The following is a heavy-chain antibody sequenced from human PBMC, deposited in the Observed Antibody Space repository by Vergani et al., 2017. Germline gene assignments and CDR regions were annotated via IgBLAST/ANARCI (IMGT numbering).Heavy chain of an antibody. CDR3: ARLIVVVPAALNIPIVAFDI. J-gene: IGHJ3*02. Sequence: QVQLQESGPGLVKPSQTLSLTCTVSGGSISSGDYYWSWIRQPPGKGLEWIGYIYYSGSTYYNPSLKSRVTISVDTSKNQFSLKLSSVTAADTAVYYCARLIVVVPAALNIPIVAFDIWGQGTMVTVSS. CDR1: GGSISSGDYY. D-gene: IGHD2-2*01. V-gene: IGHV4-30-4*08. CDR2: IYYSGST.